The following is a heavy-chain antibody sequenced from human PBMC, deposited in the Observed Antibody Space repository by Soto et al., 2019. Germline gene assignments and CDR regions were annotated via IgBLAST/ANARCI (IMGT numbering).Heavy chain of an antibody. V-gene: IGHV3-21*01. CDR3: TILNYDSSGFLDD. Sequence: GGSLRLSCTASGLSFSSFSMAWVRQAPWKGLEWVSSMSSSSSHIYYADSVKGRFTLSRDNAKNSLYLQMNSLRAEDTAVYYCTILNYDSSGFLDDWGQGTLVTVAS. CDR1: GLSFSSFS. D-gene: IGHD3-22*01. J-gene: IGHJ4*02. CDR2: MSSSSSHI.